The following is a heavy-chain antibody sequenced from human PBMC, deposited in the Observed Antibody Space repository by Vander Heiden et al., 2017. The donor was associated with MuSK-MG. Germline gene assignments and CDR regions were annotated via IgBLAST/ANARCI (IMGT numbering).Heavy chain of an antibody. V-gene: IGHV3-21*01. CDR3: ASNMGDYGDYRYYYYYGMDV. Sequence: EVQLVESGGGLVKPGGSLRLSCAASGFTFSSYSMNWVRQAPGKGLEWVSSISSSSSYIYYADSVKGRFTISRDNAKNSLYLQMNSLRAEDTAVYYCASNMGDYGDYRYYYYYGMDVWGQGNTVTVSS. CDR1: GFTFSSYS. CDR2: ISSSSSYI. D-gene: IGHD4-17*01. J-gene: IGHJ6*02.